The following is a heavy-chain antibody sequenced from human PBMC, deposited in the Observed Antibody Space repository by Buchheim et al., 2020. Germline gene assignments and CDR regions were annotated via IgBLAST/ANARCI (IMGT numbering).Heavy chain of an antibody. Sequence: QVQLQESGPGLVKPSQTLSLTCTVSGGSISSGSYYWSWIRQPAGKGLEWIGRIYTSGSTNYNPSLKSRVTITVDTSKNQFSLKLCSVTAADTAVYYCAGVLSGWYYFDYWGQGTL. J-gene: IGHJ4*02. CDR3: AGVLSGWYYFDY. CDR2: IYTSGST. V-gene: IGHV4-61*02. CDR1: GGSISSGSYY. D-gene: IGHD6-19*01.